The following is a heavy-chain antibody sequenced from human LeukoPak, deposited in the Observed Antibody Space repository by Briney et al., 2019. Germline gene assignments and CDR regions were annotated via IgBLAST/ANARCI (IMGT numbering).Heavy chain of an antibody. CDR1: GYTFTNFG. Sequence: ASVKVSCKNSGYTFTNFGISWVRQAPGQGLEWMGWISAYNGNTKYAQQFQGRVTMTTDTSTSTAYMELRSLRSDDTAVYYCARAVGYDFWSGYSYYFDYWGQGTLVTVSS. CDR3: ARAVGYDFWSGYSYYFDY. J-gene: IGHJ4*02. V-gene: IGHV1-18*01. D-gene: IGHD3-3*01. CDR2: ISAYNGNT.